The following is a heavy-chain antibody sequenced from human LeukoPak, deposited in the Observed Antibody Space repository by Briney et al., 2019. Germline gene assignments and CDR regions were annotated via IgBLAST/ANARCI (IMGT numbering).Heavy chain of an antibody. J-gene: IGHJ6*02. CDR2: IYYSGST. D-gene: IGHD3-10*01. V-gene: IGHV4-59*01. CDR3: ARDREVTMVRGVSYYYYHGMDV. Sequence: SETLSLTCTGSGGSISSYYWSWIRQPPGKGLEWIGYIYYSGSTNYNPSLKSRVTISVDTSKNQFSLKLSSVTAADTAVYYCARDREVTMVRGVSYYYYHGMDVWGQGTTVTVSS. CDR1: GGSISSYY.